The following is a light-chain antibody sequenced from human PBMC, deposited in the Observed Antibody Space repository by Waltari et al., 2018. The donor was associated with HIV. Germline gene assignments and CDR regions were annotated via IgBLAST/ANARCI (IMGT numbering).Light chain of an antibody. CDR3: SSYASSFTLL. V-gene: IGLV2-14*03. CDR2: DVD. J-gene: IGLJ3*02. CDR1: SSDIGGFNY. Sequence: QSALTQPASVSGSPGQSITISCTGTSSDIGGFNYVSWYQQHPDNAPKLIIFDVDIRPSGISNRFSGSKSGNTASLTISGLQAEDEADYYCSSYASSFTLLFGGGTKLTVL.